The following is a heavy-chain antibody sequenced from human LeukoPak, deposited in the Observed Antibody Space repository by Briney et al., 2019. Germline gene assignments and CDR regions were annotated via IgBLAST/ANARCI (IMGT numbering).Heavy chain of an antibody. Sequence: GGSLRLSCAASGFTFSSYSMNWVRQAPGKGLEWVSAISGSGGSTYYADSVKGRFTISRDNSKNTLYLQMNSLRAEDTAVYYCAKDEGYCSGGSCLNWFDPWGQGTLVTVSS. CDR2: ISGSGGST. D-gene: IGHD2-15*01. CDR3: AKDEGYCSGGSCLNWFDP. V-gene: IGHV3-23*01. CDR1: GFTFSSYS. J-gene: IGHJ5*02.